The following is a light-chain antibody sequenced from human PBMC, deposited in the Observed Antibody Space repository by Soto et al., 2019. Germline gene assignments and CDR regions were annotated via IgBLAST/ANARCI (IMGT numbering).Light chain of an antibody. CDR2: EVN. Sequence: QSALTQPASVSGCPGQSITISCAGTSGDVGGYNYVSWYQQYPGKAPKLMIYEVNNRPSGVSNRFSGSKSGNTASLTISGLQAEDEADYYCSSYTTTNTYVFGTGTKVTVL. J-gene: IGLJ1*01. CDR3: SSYTTTNTYV. CDR1: SGDVGGYNY. V-gene: IGLV2-14*01.